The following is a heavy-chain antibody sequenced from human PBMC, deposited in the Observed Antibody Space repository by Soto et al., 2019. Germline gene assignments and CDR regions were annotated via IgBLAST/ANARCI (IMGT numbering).Heavy chain of an antibody. CDR3: ARAPRRYYYYGMDV. J-gene: IGHJ6*02. CDR1: GFTFSSYG. Sequence: GGSLRLSCTASGFTFSSYGMHWVRQAPGKGLEWVAVIWYDGSNKYYADSVKGRFTISRDNSKNKLYLQMNSLRAEDKAVYYCARAPRRYYYYGMDVWGQGTTVTVSS. D-gene: IGHD1-1*01. V-gene: IGHV3-33*01. CDR2: IWYDGSNK.